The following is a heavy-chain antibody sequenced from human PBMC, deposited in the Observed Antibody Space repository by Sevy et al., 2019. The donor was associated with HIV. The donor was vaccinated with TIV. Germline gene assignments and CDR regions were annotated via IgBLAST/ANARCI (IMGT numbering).Heavy chain of an antibody. Sequence: SETLSLTCTVSGGSIRSYYWSWIRQPPGKGLEWIGYIYYSGSTNYNPSLKSRVTISADTSKKQFSLKLSSVTAADTAGYYCAGGGGPRSPPTSWGQGTLVTVSS. J-gene: IGHJ4*02. CDR1: GGSIRSYY. CDR2: IYYSGST. CDR3: AGGGGPRSPPTS. V-gene: IGHV4-59*13. D-gene: IGHD3-10*01.